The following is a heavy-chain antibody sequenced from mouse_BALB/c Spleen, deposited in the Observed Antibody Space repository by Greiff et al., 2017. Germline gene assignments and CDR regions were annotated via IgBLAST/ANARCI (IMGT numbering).Heavy chain of an antibody. J-gene: IGHJ3*01. CDR1: GFTFSSYA. Sequence: EVKLVESGGGLVQPGGSRKLSCAASGFTFSSYAMSWVRQTPEKRLEWVASISSGGSTYYPDSVKGRFTISRDNARNILYLQMSSLRSEDTAMYYCAREGAITTAFAYWGQGTLVTVSA. V-gene: IGHV5-6-5*01. CDR2: ISSGGST. D-gene: IGHD1-2*01. CDR3: AREGAITTAFAY.